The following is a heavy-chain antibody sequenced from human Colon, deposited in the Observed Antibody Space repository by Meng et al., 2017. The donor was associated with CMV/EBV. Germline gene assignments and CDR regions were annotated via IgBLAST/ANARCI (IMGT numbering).Heavy chain of an antibody. V-gene: IGHV3-7*01. CDR3: ARITTFGGGLHGMDV. J-gene: IGHJ6*02. CDR1: GFTFSRNW. Sequence: GGPLRLSWAVSGFTFSRNWMTWVRQAPGKGLEWVANINQDGSETYYVDSVKGRFTISRDNARNSLYLQMNSRGVEDTAVYYCARITTFGGGLHGMDVWGHGTTVTVSS. D-gene: IGHD3-3*01. CDR2: INQDGSET.